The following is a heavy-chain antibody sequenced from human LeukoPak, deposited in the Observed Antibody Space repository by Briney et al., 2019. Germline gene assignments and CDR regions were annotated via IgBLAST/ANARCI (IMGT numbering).Heavy chain of an antibody. Sequence: SETLSLTCTVSGDSIDIPDYYWTWVRQPPGKGLEWIGNIYRSGSTYYHPSLKSRLTISMDTSKNQFSLKSTSVTAADTAIYYCARDRCPSANCYSGFDSWGQGSLVTVSS. CDR1: GDSIDIPDYY. CDR3: ARDRCPSANCYSGFDS. CDR2: IYRSGST. D-gene: IGHD2-21*02. V-gene: IGHV4-30-4*08. J-gene: IGHJ4*02.